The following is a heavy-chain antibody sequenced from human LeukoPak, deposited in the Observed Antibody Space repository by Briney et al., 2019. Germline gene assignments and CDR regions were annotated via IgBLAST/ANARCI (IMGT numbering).Heavy chain of an antibody. J-gene: IGHJ4*02. Sequence: KPSETLSLTCTVPGGSISSFYWGWIRQPPGKGLEWIGYIYNSGSTDYNPSLKSRVTISVDTSKNQFSLKLSSVTAADTAVYYCARDVGGGPFFDYWGQGTLVTVSS. CDR2: IYNSGST. V-gene: IGHV4-59*01. CDR1: GGSISSFY. D-gene: IGHD2-15*01. CDR3: ARDVGGGPFFDY.